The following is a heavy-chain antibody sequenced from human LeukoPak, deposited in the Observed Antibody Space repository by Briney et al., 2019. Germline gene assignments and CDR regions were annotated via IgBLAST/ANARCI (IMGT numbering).Heavy chain of an antibody. CDR1: GGSISSYY. Sequence: SETLSLTCTVSGGSISSYYWSWIRQPPGKELEWIGYVYYSGSTKYNPSLKSRVTISADTTKNQFSLKLSSVTAADTAVYYCARHADILTGYPFDYWRQGTRDTVS. CDR2: VYYSGST. CDR3: ARHADILTGYPFDY. V-gene: IGHV4-59*08. J-gene: IGHJ4*02. D-gene: IGHD3-9*01.